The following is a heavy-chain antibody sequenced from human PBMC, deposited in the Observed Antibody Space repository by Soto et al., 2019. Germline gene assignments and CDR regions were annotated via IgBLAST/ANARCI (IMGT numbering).Heavy chain of an antibody. D-gene: IGHD3-10*01. V-gene: IGHV1-18*01. CDR1: GYTFTGYG. CDR3: VRDLDGSGSYYTDY. Sequence: ASVKVSGKGSGYTFTGYGITWVRQAPGQGLEWMGRIATYDDKTNYAPKLQGRVTTTTDTSTSTAYMELKSLRSDDTAVYYCVRDLDGSGSYYTDYWGQGTLVTVSS. J-gene: IGHJ4*02. CDR2: IATYDDKT.